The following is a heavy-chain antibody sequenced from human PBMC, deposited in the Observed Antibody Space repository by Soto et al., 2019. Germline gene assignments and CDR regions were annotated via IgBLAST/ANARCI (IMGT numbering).Heavy chain of an antibody. D-gene: IGHD3-3*01. CDR2: ISYDGSNK. CDR3: AKDTLRFLEWFLNPSGETAFDY. J-gene: IGHJ4*02. CDR1: GFTFSSYG. V-gene: IGHV3-30*18. Sequence: GGSLRLSCAASGFTFSSYGMHWVRHAPGKGLEWVAVISYDGSNKNYADSVKGRFTSSRDNSKKTVYLQMNSLRAEDTAVYYCAKDTLRFLEWFLNPSGETAFDYWGQGTLVTVSS.